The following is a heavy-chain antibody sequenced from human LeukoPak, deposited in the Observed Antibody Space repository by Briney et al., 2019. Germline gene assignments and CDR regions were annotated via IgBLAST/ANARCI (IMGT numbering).Heavy chain of an antibody. CDR2: ITRSSTTI. J-gene: IGHJ1*01. V-gene: IGHV3-48*01. D-gene: IGHD6-13*01. CDR3: AKGLYSSSWYDEYFQH. CDR1: GFNFSIYS. Sequence: GGSLRLSCAASGFNFSIYSMNWVRQAPGKGLEWVSYITRSSTTIYYADSVKGRFTISRDNSKNTLYLQMNSLRAEDTAVYYCAKGLYSSSWYDEYFQHWGQGTLVTVSS.